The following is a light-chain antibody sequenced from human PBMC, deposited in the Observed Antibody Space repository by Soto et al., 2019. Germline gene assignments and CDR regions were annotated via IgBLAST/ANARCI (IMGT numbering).Light chain of an antibody. J-gene: IGKJ3*01. CDR3: QQYGSSPFT. V-gene: IGKV3-20*01. Sequence: DIVLTQSPCTLSLSPGERATLSCRASQTVSSNNLAWYQQKRGQAPRLLIYGASSRAAAIPERFSGSGSGTDFTLIISSLAPEDFAVYYCQQYGSSPFTFGPGTEVDIK. CDR1: QTVSSNN. CDR2: GAS.